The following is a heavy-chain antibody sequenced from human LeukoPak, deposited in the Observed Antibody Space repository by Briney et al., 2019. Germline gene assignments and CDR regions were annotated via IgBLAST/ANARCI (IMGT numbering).Heavy chain of an antibody. V-gene: IGHV1-18*01. J-gene: IGHJ5*02. CDR3: ARDPTNRYCSGGSCYSRWFDP. CDR1: GYTFTSYG. CDR2: ISAYNGNT. Sequence: ASVKVSCKASGYTFTSYGISWVRQAPGQGLEWMGWISAYNGNTDYAQKLQGRVTMTTDTSTSTAYMELRSLRSDDTAVYYCARDPTNRYCSGGSCYSRWFDPWDQGTLVTVSS. D-gene: IGHD2-15*01.